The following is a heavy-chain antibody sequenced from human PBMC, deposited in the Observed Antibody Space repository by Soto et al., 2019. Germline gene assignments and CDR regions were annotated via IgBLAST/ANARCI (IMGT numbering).Heavy chain of an antibody. V-gene: IGHV3-21*01. Sequence: TGGSLRLSCISSGFTFRTYTMNWVRQAPGKGLEWVSGIRGFSPYTFYAESVKGRFTISRDNAKNSLFLQMNTLRPEDTAMYYCARVAYWGPGTQVTVSS. J-gene: IGHJ4*02. CDR2: IRGFSPYT. CDR1: GFTFRTYT. CDR3: ARVAY.